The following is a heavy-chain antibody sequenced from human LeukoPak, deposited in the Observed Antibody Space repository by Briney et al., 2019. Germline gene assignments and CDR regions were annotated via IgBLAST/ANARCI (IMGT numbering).Heavy chain of an antibody. D-gene: IGHD6-13*01. CDR1: GYSISSGYY. J-gene: IGHJ4*02. V-gene: IGHV4-38-2*02. CDR3: ARDSFIAAAGTNFDY. CDR2: IYYSGST. Sequence: PSETLSLTCTVSGYSISSGYYWGWIRQPPGKGLEWIGSIYYSGSTYYNPSLKSRVTISVDTSKNQFSLKLSSVTAADTAVYYCARDSFIAAAGTNFDYWGQGTLVTVSS.